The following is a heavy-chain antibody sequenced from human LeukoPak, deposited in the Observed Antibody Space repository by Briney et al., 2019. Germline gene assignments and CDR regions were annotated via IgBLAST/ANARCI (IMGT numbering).Heavy chain of an antibody. J-gene: IGHJ4*02. CDR1: GGTFSSYA. V-gene: IGHV1-69*05. Sequence: SVKVSCKASGGTFSSYAISWVRQAPGQGLEWMGGIIPIFGTANYAQKFQGRVTITTDESTSTAYMELSSLRSEDTAVYYCAKDRYTTYYYFDYWGQGALVTVSS. CDR2: IIPIFGTA. CDR3: AKDRYTTYYYFDY. D-gene: IGHD3-16*02.